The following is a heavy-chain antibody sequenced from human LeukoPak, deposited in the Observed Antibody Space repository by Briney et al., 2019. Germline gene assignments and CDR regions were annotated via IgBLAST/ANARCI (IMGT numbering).Heavy chain of an antibody. CDR3: ATPLPIAARPGAGFYYYMDV. V-gene: IGHV1-24*01. J-gene: IGHJ6*03. CDR1: GYTLTELS. CDR2: FDPEDGET. Sequence: ASVKVSCKVSGYTLTELSMHWVRQAPGKGLEWMGGFDPEDGETIYAQKFQGRVTMTEDTSTDTAYMELSSLRSEDTAVYYCATPLPIAARPGAGFYYYMDVWGKGTTVTVSS. D-gene: IGHD6-6*01.